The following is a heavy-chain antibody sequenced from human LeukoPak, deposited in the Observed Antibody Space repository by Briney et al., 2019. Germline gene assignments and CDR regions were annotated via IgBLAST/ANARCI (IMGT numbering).Heavy chain of an antibody. CDR1: GFIFSSYG. CDR2: ISYDGSTK. D-gene: IGHD2-15*01. J-gene: IGHJ4*02. Sequence: GGSLRLSCAASGFIFSSYGLHWVRQAPGKGLGWVAVISYDGSTKYYADSVKGRLTISRDNSRNTLYLQMNSLRAEDTAVYYCAKEVCGGSCSSDYFDYWGQGTLVTVSS. CDR3: AKEVCGGSCSSDYFDY. V-gene: IGHV3-30*18.